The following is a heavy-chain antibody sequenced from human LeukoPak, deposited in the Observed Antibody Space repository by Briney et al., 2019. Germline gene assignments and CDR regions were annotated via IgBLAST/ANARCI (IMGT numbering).Heavy chain of an antibody. CDR3: ATDSEYSSSMYAS. CDR2: INAGNGNT. Sequence: GASVKVSCKAPGYTFTSYAMHWVRQAPGQRLEWMGWINAGNGNTKYSQKFQGRVTMTEDTSTDTAYMELSSLRSEDTAVYYCATDSEYSSSMYASWGQGTLVTVSS. V-gene: IGHV1-3*01. CDR1: GYTFTSYA. D-gene: IGHD6-6*01. J-gene: IGHJ5*02.